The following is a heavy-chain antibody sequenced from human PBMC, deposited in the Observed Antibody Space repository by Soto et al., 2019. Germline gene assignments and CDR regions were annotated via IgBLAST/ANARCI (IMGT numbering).Heavy chain of an antibody. CDR1: GGSISSYY. D-gene: IGHD2-15*01. Sequence: SETLSLTCTVSGGSISSYYWSWIRQPPGKGLEWIGYIYYSGSTNYNPSLKSRVTISVDTSKNQFSLKLSSVTAADTAVYYCARSDNDCSGGSCSPYYFDYWGQGTLVTVSS. J-gene: IGHJ4*02. V-gene: IGHV4-59*01. CDR3: ARSDNDCSGGSCSPYYFDY. CDR2: IYYSGST.